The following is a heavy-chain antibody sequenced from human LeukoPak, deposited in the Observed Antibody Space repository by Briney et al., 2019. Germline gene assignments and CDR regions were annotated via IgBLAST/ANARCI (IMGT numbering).Heavy chain of an antibody. J-gene: IGHJ2*01. CDR1: GGTFSSYA. Sequence: ASVKVSCKASGGTFSSYAISWVRQAPGQGLEWMGGIIPIFGTANYAQKLQGRVTITADESTSTASMELSSLRSEDTAVYYCARSRGSGTGLSYWYFDLWGRGTLVTVSS. CDR3: ARSRGSGTGLSYWYFDL. V-gene: IGHV1-69*13. D-gene: IGHD3-10*01. CDR2: IIPIFGTA.